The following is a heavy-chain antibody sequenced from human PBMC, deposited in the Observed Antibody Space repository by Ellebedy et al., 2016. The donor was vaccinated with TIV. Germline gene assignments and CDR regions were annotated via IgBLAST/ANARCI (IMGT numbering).Heavy chain of an antibody. J-gene: IGHJ6*02. CDR2: IDPTDSCT. CDR1: GYSFASYW. CDR3: ARDYYYALDV. V-gene: IGHV5-10-1*01. Sequence: GGSLRLSCKGSGYSFASYWISWVRQMPGKGLEWMGRIDPTDSCTYYSPSFQGPVTISADKSINTAYLQWSSLKASDTAMYYCARDYYYALDVWGQGTSVTVSS.